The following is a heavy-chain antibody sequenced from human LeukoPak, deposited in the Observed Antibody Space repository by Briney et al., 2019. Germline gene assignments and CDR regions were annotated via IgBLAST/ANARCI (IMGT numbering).Heavy chain of an antibody. CDR2: ISGSGGST. J-gene: IGHJ5*02. CDR3: AKIPYSSGWVQNWFDP. V-gene: IGHV3-23*01. D-gene: IGHD6-19*01. Sequence: GSLRLSCAASGFTFGTYAMSWVRQAPGKGLEWISAISGSGGSTYYADSVKGRFTISRDSSKNTLYLQMNSLRAEDTAVYCCAKIPYSSGWVQNWFDPWGQGTLVTVSS. CDR1: GFTFGTYA.